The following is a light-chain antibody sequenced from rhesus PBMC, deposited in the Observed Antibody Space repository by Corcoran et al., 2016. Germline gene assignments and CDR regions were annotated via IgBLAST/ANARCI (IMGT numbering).Light chain of an antibody. CDR3: QHGYGTLT. CDR2: KAS. CDR1: ENVNNY. J-gene: IGKJ4*01. Sequence: DIQMTQSPSSLSASVGDRVTITCRASENVNNYLNWYQQKPGKAPKLLIYKASTLQSGVPSRVSGSGSGTDYTFTINSLQPEDVATYYCQHGYGTLTFGGGTKVELK. V-gene: IGKV1-74*01.